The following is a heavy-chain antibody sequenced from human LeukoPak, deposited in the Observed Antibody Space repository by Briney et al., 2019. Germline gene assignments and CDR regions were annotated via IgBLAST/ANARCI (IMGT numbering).Heavy chain of an antibody. Sequence: SVKVPCKASGGTFSSYAISWVRQAPGQGLEWMGGIIPIFGTANYAQKFQGRVTITTDESTSTAYMELSSLRPEDTAVYYCARGLYCGGDCYLYRGQGTLVTVSS. J-gene: IGHJ4*02. CDR1: GGTFSSYA. CDR2: IIPIFGTA. V-gene: IGHV1-69*05. CDR3: ARGLYCGGDCYLY. D-gene: IGHD2-21*02.